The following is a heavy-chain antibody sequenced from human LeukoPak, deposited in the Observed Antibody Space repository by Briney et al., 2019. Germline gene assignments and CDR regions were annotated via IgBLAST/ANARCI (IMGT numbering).Heavy chain of an antibody. Sequence: SETLSLTCTVSGGSLSSYYWSWIRQPAGKGLEWIGRIYTSGSTNYNPSLKSRVTMSVDTSKNQFSLKLSSVTAADTAVYYCARDPSSSWSDAFDIWGQGTMVTVSS. CDR3: ARDPSSSWSDAFDI. CDR1: GGSLSSYY. CDR2: IYTSGST. V-gene: IGHV4-4*07. D-gene: IGHD6-13*01. J-gene: IGHJ3*02.